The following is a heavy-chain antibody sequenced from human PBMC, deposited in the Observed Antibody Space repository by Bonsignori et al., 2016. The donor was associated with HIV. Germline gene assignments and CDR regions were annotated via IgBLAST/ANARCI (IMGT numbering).Heavy chain of an antibody. CDR1: GYTFTSYG. D-gene: IGHD6-19*01. V-gene: IGHV1-18*01. CDR2: ISAYNGNT. Sequence: ASVKVSCKASGYTFTSYGISWVRQAPGQGLEWMGWISAYNGNTNYAQKLQGRVTMTTDTSTSTAYMELRSLRSDDTAVYYCATNREGYSSGWYDYWGQGTLVTVSS. CDR3: ATNREGYSSGWYDY. J-gene: IGHJ4*02.